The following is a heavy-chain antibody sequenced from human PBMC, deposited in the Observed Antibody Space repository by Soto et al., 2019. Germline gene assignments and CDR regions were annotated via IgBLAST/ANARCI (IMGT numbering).Heavy chain of an antibody. Sequence: QVQLQESGPGLVKPSETLSLTCSVSGGSLSSGFWGWFRQPPGKGLEWIGFIHYSGSTTYNPSLTSRLTISLDTSKNHFSLRLSSVTAADPALYYCTVGGGWLTDYWGQGTLVTVSS. CDR3: TVGGGWLTDY. D-gene: IGHD5-12*01. J-gene: IGHJ4*02. CDR2: IHYSGST. V-gene: IGHV4-59*01. CDR1: GGSLSSGF.